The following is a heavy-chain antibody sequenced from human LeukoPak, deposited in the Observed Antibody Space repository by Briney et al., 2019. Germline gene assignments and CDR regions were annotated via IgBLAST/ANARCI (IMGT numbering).Heavy chain of an antibody. CDR1: GFTFSSYG. J-gene: IGHJ4*02. V-gene: IGHV3-30*18. CDR3: AKEGSEAATSYFDY. Sequence: GRSLRLSCAASGFTFSSYGMHWVRQAPGKGLEWVAVISYDGSNKYYADSVKGRFTISRDNSKNTLYLQMNSLRAEDTAVYYCAKEGSEAATSYFDYWGQGTLVTVSS. CDR2: ISYDGSNK. D-gene: IGHD2-15*01.